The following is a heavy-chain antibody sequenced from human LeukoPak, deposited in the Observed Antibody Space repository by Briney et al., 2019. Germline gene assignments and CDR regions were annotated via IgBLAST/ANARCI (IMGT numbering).Heavy chain of an antibody. V-gene: IGHV4-59*01. J-gene: IGHJ4*02. CDR2: IYYRGST. CDR3: ARHDSSGYSFDY. D-gene: IGHD3-22*01. Sequence: PSETLSLTCTVSGGSISSYYWSWIRQAPGKGLEWIGYIYYRGSTNYNPSLKSRDTMSVDTSKNQFSLKLSSVTAADTAVYYCARHDSSGYSFDYWGQGTLVTVSS. CDR1: GGSISSYY.